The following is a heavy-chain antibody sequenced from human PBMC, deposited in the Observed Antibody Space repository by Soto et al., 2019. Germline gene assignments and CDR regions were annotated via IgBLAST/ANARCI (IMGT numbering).Heavy chain of an antibody. CDR3: ASPRNSYDSSGSFML. V-gene: IGHV1-18*01. Sequence: GXAVKGASKASGYPLTSYGIGWGRQAPGQGLEWMGWISAYNGNTNYAQKLQGRVTMTTDTSTSTAYMELRSLRSDDTAVYYCASPRNSYDSSGSFMLWGQRTLVTVSS. D-gene: IGHD3-22*01. CDR1: GYPLTSYG. CDR2: ISAYNGNT. J-gene: IGHJ4*02.